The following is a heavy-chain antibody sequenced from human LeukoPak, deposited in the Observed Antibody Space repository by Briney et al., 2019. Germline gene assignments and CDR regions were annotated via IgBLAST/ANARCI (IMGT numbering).Heavy chain of an antibody. CDR3: AKGSSGARPYFFDY. Sequence: GGSLRLSCAASGFTFTSYVMSWVRQAPGKGLEWVSSITGGSDSTYYADSVKGRFTISRDNSKNTLYVQMNSLRAEDTAVYYCAKGSSGARPYFFDYWGQGTLITVSS. CDR1: GFTFTSYV. V-gene: IGHV3-23*01. CDR2: ITGGSDST. J-gene: IGHJ4*02.